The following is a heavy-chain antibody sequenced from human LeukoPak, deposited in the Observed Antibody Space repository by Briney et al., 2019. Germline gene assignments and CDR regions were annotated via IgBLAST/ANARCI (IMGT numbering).Heavy chain of an antibody. CDR2: INHSGST. Sequence: SETLSLTCAAYGGSFSGYYWSWIRQPPGKGLEWIGEINHSGSTNYNPSLKSRVTISVDTSKNQFSLKLSSVTAADTAVYYCARGQGLQDSILKYYFDYWGQGTLVTVSS. CDR3: ARGQGLQDSILKYYFDY. J-gene: IGHJ4*02. V-gene: IGHV4-34*01. D-gene: IGHD3-22*01. CDR1: GGSFSGYY.